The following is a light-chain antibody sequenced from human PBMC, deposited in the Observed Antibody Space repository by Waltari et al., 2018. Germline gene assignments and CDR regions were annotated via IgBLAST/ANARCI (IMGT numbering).Light chain of an antibody. CDR2: WAS. CDR3: QQYSNTPYT. J-gene: IGKJ2*01. CDR1: QTILHSSDNRNP. Sequence: DIVMTQSPDSLAVSLGERATINCRSSQTILHSSDNRNPFAWYQQKPRQPPRLLISWASTREAGVPDRFSGSGSGTDFTLTISSLQAEDVAVYYCQQYSNTPYTFGQGTKLDLK. V-gene: IGKV4-1*01.